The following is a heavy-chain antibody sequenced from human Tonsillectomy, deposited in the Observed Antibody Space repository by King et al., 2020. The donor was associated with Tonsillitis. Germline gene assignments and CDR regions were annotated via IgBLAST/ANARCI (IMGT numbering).Heavy chain of an antibody. CDR1: GGSFSGYY. D-gene: IGHD3-3*01. CDR3: ARGCYYDFWSGHYYYYYYMDV. Sequence: HVQLQQWGAGLLKPSETLSLTCAVYGGSFSGYYWSWIRQPPGKGLEWIGEINHSGSTNYNPSLKSRVTISVDTSKNQFSLKLSSVTAADTAVYYCARGCYYDFWSGHYYYYYYMDVWGKGTTVTVSS. CDR2: INHSGST. V-gene: IGHV4-34*01. J-gene: IGHJ6*03.